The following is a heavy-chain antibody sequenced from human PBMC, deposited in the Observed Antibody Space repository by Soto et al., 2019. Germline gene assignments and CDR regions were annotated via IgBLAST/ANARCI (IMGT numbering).Heavy chain of an antibody. Sequence: EVQLLESGGGLVQPGGSLRLSCAVSGFTFSSYAMNWVRQAPGKGLEWVSVISGSDGSTYYADSVKGRFTISRDNSKNTRNLQMNSLRDEDTAVYYCARRSSSWYFDYWGEGTLVTVYS. J-gene: IGHJ4*02. CDR3: ARRSSSWYFDY. CDR1: GFTFSSYA. V-gene: IGHV3-23*01. CDR2: ISGSDGST. D-gene: IGHD6-13*01.